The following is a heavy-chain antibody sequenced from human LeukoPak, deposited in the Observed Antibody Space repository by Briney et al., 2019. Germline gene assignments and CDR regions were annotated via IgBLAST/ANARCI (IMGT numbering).Heavy chain of an antibody. Sequence: SETLSLTCTVSGGSISSGGYYWSWIRQHPGKGLEWIGYIYYSGSTYYNPSLKSRVTISVDTSKNQFSLKLSSVTAADTAVYYCARVQAPYYYYIDVWGKGTTVTVSS. CDR1: GGSISSGGYY. J-gene: IGHJ6*03. D-gene: IGHD4-11*01. CDR3: ARVQAPYYYYIDV. CDR2: IYYSGST. V-gene: IGHV4-31*03.